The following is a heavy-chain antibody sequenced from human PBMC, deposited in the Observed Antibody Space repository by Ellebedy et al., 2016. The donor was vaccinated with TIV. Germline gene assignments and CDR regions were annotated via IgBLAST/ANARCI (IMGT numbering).Heavy chain of an antibody. CDR2: ISSSSSYI. D-gene: IGHD2-21*02. V-gene: IGHV3-21*01. J-gene: IGHJ2*01. Sequence: PGGSLRLSCAASGFTFSSYSMNWVRQAPGKGLEWVSSISSSSSYIYYADSVKGRFTISRDNAKNSLYLQMNSLRAEDTAVHYCARDVTNWYFDLWGRGTLVTVSS. CDR1: GFTFSSYS. CDR3: ARDVTNWYFDL.